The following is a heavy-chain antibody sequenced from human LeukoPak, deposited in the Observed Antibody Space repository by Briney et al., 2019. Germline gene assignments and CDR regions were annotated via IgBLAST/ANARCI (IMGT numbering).Heavy chain of an antibody. V-gene: IGHV4-39*01. CDR3: ARRHDILTGSPFDY. J-gene: IGHJ4*02. D-gene: IGHD3-9*01. CDR2: IYYSGST. CDR1: GGSVSSSSYY. Sequence: SETLSLTCSVSGGSVSSSSYYWGWIRQPPGKGLEWIGSIYYSGSTYYNPSLKSRVTISVDTSKNQFSLKLSSVTAADTAVYYCARRHDILTGSPFDYWGQGTLVTVSS.